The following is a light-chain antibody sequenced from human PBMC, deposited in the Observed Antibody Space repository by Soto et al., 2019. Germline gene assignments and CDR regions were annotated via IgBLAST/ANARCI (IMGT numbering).Light chain of an antibody. V-gene: IGKV3-11*01. CDR1: QSVSSY. CDR2: DAS. CDR3: QQRSNWPPA. J-gene: IGKJ2*01. Sequence: EIVLTQSPATLSLSPGERATLSCRASQSVSSYLAWYQQKPGQAPRLLIYDASNRATGIQARFSGSGSGTDFTLTISGLEPEDFAVYSCQQRSNWPPAFGQGTKLEIK.